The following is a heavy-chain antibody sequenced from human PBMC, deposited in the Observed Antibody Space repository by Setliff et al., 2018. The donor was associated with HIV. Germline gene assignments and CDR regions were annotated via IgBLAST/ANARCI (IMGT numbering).Heavy chain of an antibody. Sequence: GGSLRLSCAASGFTFSSYWMSWVRQAPGKGLEWVANIKQDGSEKYYVDSVNGRFTISRDNAKNSLYLQMNSLRAEDTAVYYCARDSPYYYDSSGYLAAPSGFDYWGQGTLVTVSS. D-gene: IGHD3-22*01. J-gene: IGHJ4*02. CDR2: IKQDGSEK. V-gene: IGHV3-7*01. CDR3: ARDSPYYYDSSGYLAAPSGFDY. CDR1: GFTFSSYW.